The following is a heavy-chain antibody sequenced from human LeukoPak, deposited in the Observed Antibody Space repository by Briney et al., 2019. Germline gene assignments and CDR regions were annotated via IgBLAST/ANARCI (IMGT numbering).Heavy chain of an antibody. CDR1: GSTLTEMS. V-gene: IGHV1-24*01. CDR3: TTCLNGAGQPVAIYYYGMDV. J-gene: IGHJ6*02. Sequence: ASVNVSCTVSGSTLTEMSIHLGRHPHGGALEWMGGFDPEEGETVYAPKFQGRVTMTEDTSEDTAYMEQSSLRSEDTAVYYCTTCLNGAGQPVAIYYYGMDVWGQGTTVTASS. CDR2: FDPEEGET. D-gene: IGHD2-2*01.